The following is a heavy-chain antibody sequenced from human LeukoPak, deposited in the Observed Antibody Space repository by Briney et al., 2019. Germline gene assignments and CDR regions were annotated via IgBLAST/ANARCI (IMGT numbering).Heavy chain of an antibody. D-gene: IGHD3-22*01. CDR2: IYYTGSS. CDR3: ARGKGYYDSSGYSNYFDY. Sequence: SETLSLTCTVSGGSIIDYYWSWLRQAPGKGLEWIGYIYYTGSSDYNPSLKSRVTMSVDMSKNQFSLKLSSVTAADTAVYYCARGKGYYDSSGYSNYFDYWGQGTLVTVSS. CDR1: GGSIIDYY. V-gene: IGHV4-59*01. J-gene: IGHJ4*02.